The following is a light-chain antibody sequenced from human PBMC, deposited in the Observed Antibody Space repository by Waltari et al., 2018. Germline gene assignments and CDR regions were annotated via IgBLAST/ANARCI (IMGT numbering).Light chain of an antibody. CDR3: QQYNNWPPAT. V-gene: IGKV3-15*01. CDR1: QSVSSN. Sequence: EIVMTQSPATLSVSPGERATLSCRASQSVSSNLAWYQQKPGPAPRLLIYATSTRATGVPDRFSGSGSETEFTLTISSLQSEDFAVYYCQQYNNWPPATFGGGTKVEIK. J-gene: IGKJ4*01. CDR2: ATS.